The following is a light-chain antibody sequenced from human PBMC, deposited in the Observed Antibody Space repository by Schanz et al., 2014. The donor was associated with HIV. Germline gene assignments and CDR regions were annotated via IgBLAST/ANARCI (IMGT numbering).Light chain of an antibody. J-gene: IGKJ1*01. CDR3: QKYNSAPWT. V-gene: IGKV1-39*01. CDR1: QSIGIY. CDR2: AAS. Sequence: DIQMTQSPSSLSASVGDRVTITCRASQSIGIYLNWFQQKPGKAPKLLIYAASNLQSGVPLRFNGSGSGTDFTLTISSLQPEDVATYYCQKYNSAPWTFGQGTKVEIK.